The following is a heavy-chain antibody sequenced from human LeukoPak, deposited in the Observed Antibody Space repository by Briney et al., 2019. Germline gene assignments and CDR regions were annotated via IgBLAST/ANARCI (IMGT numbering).Heavy chain of an antibody. CDR2: IIPILGIA. V-gene: IGHV1-69*02. CDR3: AEHYYDSSGYYSDY. Sequence: IIPILGIANYAQKFQGRVTITADKSTSTAYMELSSLRSEDTAVYYCAEHYYDSSGYYSDYWGQGTLVTVSS. J-gene: IGHJ4*02. D-gene: IGHD3-22*01.